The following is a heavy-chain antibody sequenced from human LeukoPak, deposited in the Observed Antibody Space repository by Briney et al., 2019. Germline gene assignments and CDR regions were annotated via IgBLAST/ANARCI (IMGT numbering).Heavy chain of an antibody. CDR3: ARVDSSSWAS. CDR1: GFTFDDYG. J-gene: IGHJ4*02. D-gene: IGHD6-13*01. Sequence: GGSLRLSCAASGFTFDDYGMSWVRQAPGKGLEWVSGINWNGGSTGYADSVKGRLTISRDDAKNSLYLQMNSLRAEDTALYYCARVDSSSWASWGQGTLVTVSS. V-gene: IGHV3-20*04. CDR2: INWNGGST.